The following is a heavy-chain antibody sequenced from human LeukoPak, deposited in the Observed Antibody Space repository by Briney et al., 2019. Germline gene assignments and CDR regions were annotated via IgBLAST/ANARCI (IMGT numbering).Heavy chain of an antibody. CDR2: IYYSGST. J-gene: IGHJ4*02. V-gene: IGHV4-59*01. CDR1: GGSISSYY. CDR3: AKARAGSLYYFDS. Sequence: SETLSLTCTVSGGSISSYYWSWIRQPPGKGLEWIGYIYYSGSTNYNPSLKSRVTISVDTSKNQFSLKLSSVTAADTAVYYCAKARAGSLYYFDSWGQGTLVTVSS.